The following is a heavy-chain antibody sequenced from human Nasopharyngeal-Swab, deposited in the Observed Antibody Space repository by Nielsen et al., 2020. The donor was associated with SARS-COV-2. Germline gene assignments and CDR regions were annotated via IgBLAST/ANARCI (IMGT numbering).Heavy chain of an antibody. J-gene: IGHJ5*01. Sequence: GESLKISCAASGFTFENYAMAWVRQAPGKGLEWVSSISGSGRASYYAESVQGRLTISRDNSKNTLYLEIRSLRGDDTALYYCAKATYRFCFDSWGPGTLVTVSS. D-gene: IGHD4-11*01. V-gene: IGHV3-23*01. CDR2: ISGSGRAS. CDR3: AKATYRFCFDS. CDR1: GFTFENYA.